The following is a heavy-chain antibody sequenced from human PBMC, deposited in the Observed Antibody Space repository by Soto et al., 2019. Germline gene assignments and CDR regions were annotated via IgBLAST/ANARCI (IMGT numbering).Heavy chain of an antibody. CDR3: ARDFGDYRLHY. V-gene: IGHV1-18*01. CDR1: GYIFSNFG. CDR2: VSGNDGST. Sequence: VQLVQSGGEVKKPGASVKVSCQTSGYIFSNFGVSWVRQAPGQGLEWLGWVSGNDGSTRYAPNIQGRVTMTTDRATSTAYMELRGLTSDDTATCYCARDFGDYRLHYWGQGTLVSVSS. D-gene: IGHD4-17*01. J-gene: IGHJ4*02.